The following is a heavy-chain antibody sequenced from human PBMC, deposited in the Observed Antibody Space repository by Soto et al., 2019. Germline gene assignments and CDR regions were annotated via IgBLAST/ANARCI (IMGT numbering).Heavy chain of an antibody. V-gene: IGHV1-24*01. D-gene: IGHD3-9*01. CDR3: ARGRVGDILTGYDYYYYGMDV. CDR1: GYTLTELS. Sequence: GASVKVSCKVSGYTLTELSMHWVRQAPGKGLEWMGGFDPEDGETIYAQKFQGRVTMTRNTSISTAYMELSSLRSEDTAVYYCARGRVGDILTGYDYYYYGMDVWGQGTTVTVSS. J-gene: IGHJ6*02. CDR2: FDPEDGET.